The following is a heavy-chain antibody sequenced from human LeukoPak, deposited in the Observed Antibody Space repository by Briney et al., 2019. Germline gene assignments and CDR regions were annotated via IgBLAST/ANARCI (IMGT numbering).Heavy chain of an antibody. D-gene: IGHD2-21*02. J-gene: IGHJ6*02. CDR2: FDPEDGET. Sequence: ASVKVSCKVSGYTLTELSMHWVRQAPGKGLEWMGGFDPEDGETIYAQKFQGRVTMTEDTSTDTAYMELSSLRSEDAAVYYCARAVTYCGGDCYSLSAASTLYYYYYGMDVWGQGTTVTVSS. V-gene: IGHV1-24*01. CDR3: ARAVTYCGGDCYSLSAASTLYYYYYGMDV. CDR1: GYTLTELS.